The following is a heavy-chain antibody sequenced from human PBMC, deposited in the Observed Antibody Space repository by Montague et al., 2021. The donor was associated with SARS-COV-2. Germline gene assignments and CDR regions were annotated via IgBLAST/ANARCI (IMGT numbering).Heavy chain of an antibody. V-gene: IGHV1-24*01. D-gene: IGHD3-10*01. CDR3: ATESAPGVWGVVIYAFEI. CDR1: GYSITELP. Sequence: SVKVSCKVSGYSITELPMHWVRQAHGKGLEWMGNFDPEDGETIYAQKFQGRVTMTEDTSTDTAYLELSSLRSEDTAVYFCATESAPGVWGVVIYAFEIWGQGTMVTVSS. CDR2: FDPEDGET. J-gene: IGHJ3*02.